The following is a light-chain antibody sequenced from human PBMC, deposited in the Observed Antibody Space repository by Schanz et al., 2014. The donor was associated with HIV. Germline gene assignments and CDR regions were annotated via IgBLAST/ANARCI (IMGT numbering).Light chain of an antibody. Sequence: QSVLTQPPSASGTPGQRVTISCSGSSSNIGSNTVNWYQQLPGTAPKLLIYSNNQRPSGVPDRFSGSKSGTSASLAITGLQAEDEADYYCQSYDSSLRASVFGGGTKFTVL. CDR2: SNN. V-gene: IGLV1-44*01. CDR3: QSYDSSLRASV. CDR1: SSNIGSNT. J-gene: IGLJ2*01.